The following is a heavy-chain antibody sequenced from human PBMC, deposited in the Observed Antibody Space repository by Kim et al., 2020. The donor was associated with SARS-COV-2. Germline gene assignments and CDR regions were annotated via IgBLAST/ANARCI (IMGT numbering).Heavy chain of an antibody. D-gene: IGHD3-22*01. CDR2: IYYSGST. Sequence: SETLSLTCTVSGGSISSYYWSWIRQPPGKGLEWIGYIYYSGSTNYNPSLKSRVTISVDTSKNQFSLKLSSVTAADTAVYYCARDRRYYDSSPYYYYYYGMDVWGQGTTVTVSS. CDR1: GGSISSYY. V-gene: IGHV4-59*01. CDR3: ARDRRYYDSSPYYYYYYGMDV. J-gene: IGHJ6*02.